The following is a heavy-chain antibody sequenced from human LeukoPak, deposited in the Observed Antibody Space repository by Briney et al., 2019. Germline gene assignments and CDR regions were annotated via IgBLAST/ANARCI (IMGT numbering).Heavy chain of an antibody. V-gene: IGHV4-34*01. J-gene: IGHJ4*02. Sequence: PSETLSLTCAVYGGSFSGYYWSWIRQPPGKGLEWIGEINHSGSTNYNPSLKSRVTISVDTSKNQFSLKLSSVTAADTAVYYCARGRVMITFGGVIYPVGFDYWGQGTLVTVSS. CDR2: INHSGST. CDR3: ARGRVMITFGGVIYPVGFDY. D-gene: IGHD3-16*02. CDR1: GGSFSGYY.